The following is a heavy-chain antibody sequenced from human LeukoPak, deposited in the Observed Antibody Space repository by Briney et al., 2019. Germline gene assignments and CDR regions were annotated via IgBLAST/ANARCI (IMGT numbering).Heavy chain of an antibody. CDR1: GGTMITSAFH. Sequence: SETLSLTCTVSGGTMITSAFHWGWIRESPGKGLEWIGNVHVSGGTYYNPSHKGRVTISLDTSKNQFSLKLSSVTAADTAVYYCARGTRVWGSYRYGKETYQYYFDYWGQGTLVTVSS. V-gene: IGHV4-39*07. CDR2: VHVSGGT. J-gene: IGHJ4*02. CDR3: ARGTRVWGSYRYGKETYQYYFDY. D-gene: IGHD3-16*02.